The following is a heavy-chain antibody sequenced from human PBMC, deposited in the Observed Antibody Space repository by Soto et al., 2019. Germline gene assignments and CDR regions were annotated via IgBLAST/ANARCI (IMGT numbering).Heavy chain of an antibody. CDR3: AKEIRGSSWYLDY. J-gene: IGHJ4*02. CDR2: ISYDGSEK. D-gene: IGHD3-10*01. V-gene: IGHV3-30*18. Sequence: GGSLRLSCVVSGFTFGGYGMHWVRQAPGKGLEWMAVISYDGSEKYYADSVQGRFTISRDNSKNTLYLQINSLRGDDTAVYYCAKEIRGSSWYLDYWGQGTLVTVSS. CDR1: GFTFGGYG.